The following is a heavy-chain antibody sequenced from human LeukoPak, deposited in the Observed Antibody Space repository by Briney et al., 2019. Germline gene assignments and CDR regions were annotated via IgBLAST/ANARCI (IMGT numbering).Heavy chain of an antibody. Sequence: PGGSLRLSCAASGFTFSSYVMSWVRQAPGKGLEWASGISGGGSSTDYADSVKGRFTISRDNSNKTLYLQMNSLRAEDTAVYYCAKPPTISTGPGKYYFDYWGQGTLVTVSS. CDR1: GFTFSSYV. CDR2: ISGGGSST. D-gene: IGHD3-3*01. CDR3: AKPPTISTGPGKYYFDY. J-gene: IGHJ4*02. V-gene: IGHV3-23*01.